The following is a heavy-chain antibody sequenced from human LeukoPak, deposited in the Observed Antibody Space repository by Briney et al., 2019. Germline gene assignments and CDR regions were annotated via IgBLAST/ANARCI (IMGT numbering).Heavy chain of an antibody. D-gene: IGHD2-8*01. CDR2: TYYRSKWYN. V-gene: IGHV6-1*01. Sequence: SQTLSLTCAISGDSVSSNSAAWNWIRQSPSRGLEWLGRTYYRSKWYNDYAVSVKSRITINPDTSKNQFSLQLNSVTPEDTAVYYCARTGADVKGTRYYYGMDVWGQGTTVTVSS. J-gene: IGHJ6*02. CDR3: ARTGADVKGTRYYYGMDV. CDR1: GDSVSSNSAA.